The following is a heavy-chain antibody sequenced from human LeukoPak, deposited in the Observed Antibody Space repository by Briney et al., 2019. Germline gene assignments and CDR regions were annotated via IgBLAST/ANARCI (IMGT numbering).Heavy chain of an antibody. CDR3: ARARSIAAAGIDAFDI. J-gene: IGHJ3*02. D-gene: IGHD6-13*01. V-gene: IGHV3-21*01. CDR1: GFTFSSYS. Sequence: KPGGSLRLSCAASGFTFSSYSMNWVRQAPGKGLEWVSSISSSSYIYYADSVKGRFTISRDNAKNSLYLQMNSLRAEDTAVYYCARARSIAAAGIDAFDIWGQGTMVTVSS. CDR2: ISSSSYI.